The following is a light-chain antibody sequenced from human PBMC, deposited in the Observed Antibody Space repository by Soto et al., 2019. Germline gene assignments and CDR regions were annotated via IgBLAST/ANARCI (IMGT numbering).Light chain of an antibody. Sequence: QSVLTQPPSASGTRGQSVTISCSGSNSNIGSNTVNWYQHLPGTAPKLLIYNTYRRPSGVPDRFSASKSGTSASLAISGLQSEDEADYYCAAWDDSLNHGVFGGGTKLTVL. CDR2: NTY. CDR1: NSNIGSNT. CDR3: AAWDDSLNHGV. J-gene: IGLJ2*01. V-gene: IGLV1-44*01.